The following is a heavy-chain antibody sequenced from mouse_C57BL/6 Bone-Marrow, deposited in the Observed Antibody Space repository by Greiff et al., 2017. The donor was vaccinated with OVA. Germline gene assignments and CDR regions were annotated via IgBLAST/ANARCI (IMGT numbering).Heavy chain of an antibody. V-gene: IGHV1-64*01. CDR2: IHPNSGST. Sequence: QVQLQQPGAELVKPGASVKLSCKASGYTFASYWMHWVKQRPGQGLEWIGMIHPNSGSTNYNEKFKSKATLTVDKSSSTAYMQLSSLTTEDSAIYYCARGAYGYDAGDYWGQGTTLTVSS. J-gene: IGHJ2*01. CDR3: ARGAYGYDAGDY. CDR1: GYTFASYW. D-gene: IGHD2-2*01.